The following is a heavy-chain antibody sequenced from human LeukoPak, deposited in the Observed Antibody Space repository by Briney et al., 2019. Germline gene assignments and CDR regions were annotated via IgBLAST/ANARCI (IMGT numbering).Heavy chain of an antibody. J-gene: IGHJ4*02. D-gene: IGHD3-22*01. CDR1: GFTFSNAW. CDR3: STTYYYDSSEGY. V-gene: IGHV3-15*07. CDR2: IKSKTDGGTT. Sequence: PGGSLRLSCSASGFTFSNAWMNWVRQAPGKGLEWVGRIKSKTDGGTTDYAAPVKGRFTISRDDSKNTLYLQMNSLKTEDTAVYYCSTTYYYDSSEGYWGQGTLVTVSS.